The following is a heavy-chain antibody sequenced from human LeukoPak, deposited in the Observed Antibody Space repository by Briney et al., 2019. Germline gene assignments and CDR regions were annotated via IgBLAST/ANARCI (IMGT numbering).Heavy chain of an antibody. CDR2: ISSSSSYI. J-gene: IGHJ6*03. CDR1: GFTFSSYS. V-gene: IGHV3-21*01. Sequence: GGSLSLSCAASGFTFSSYSMNWVRQAPGKGLEWVSSISSSSSYIYYADSVKGRFTISIDNAKNSLYLQMNSLRAEDTAVYYCASNYYGSGAFFLYYYMDVWGKGTTVTVSS. D-gene: IGHD3-10*01. CDR3: ASNYYGSGAFFLYYYMDV.